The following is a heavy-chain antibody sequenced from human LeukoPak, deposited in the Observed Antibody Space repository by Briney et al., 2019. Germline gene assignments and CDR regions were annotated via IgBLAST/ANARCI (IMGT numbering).Heavy chain of an antibody. D-gene: IGHD3-10*01. J-gene: IGHJ6*04. CDR1: GGSISSGGYY. V-gene: IGHV4-31*03. Sequence: SQTLSLTCTVSGGSISSGGYYWSWIRQHPGKGLEWIGYIYYSGSTYYNPSLKSRVTISVDTSKNQFSLKLSSVTAADTAVYYCASNRVIWFGEFNYYYGMDVWGKGTTVIVSS. CDR2: IYYSGST. CDR3: ASNRVIWFGEFNYYYGMDV.